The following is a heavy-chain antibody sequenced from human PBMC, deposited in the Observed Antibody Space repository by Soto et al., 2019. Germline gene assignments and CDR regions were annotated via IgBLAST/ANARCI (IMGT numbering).Heavy chain of an antibody. J-gene: IGHJ4*02. V-gene: IGHV5-51*01. CDR3: ARSRIIGMTWSFDY. D-gene: IGHD1-20*01. CDR1: GYSFVNYW. Sequence: PGESLKISCKVSGYSFVNYWIGWVRQMPGKGLEWLGIIYPADSDTRYSASFQGQVTISADKSINTAYLQWSSLQASDPATYYCARSRIIGMTWSFDYWGQGTLVTVSS. CDR2: IYPADSDT.